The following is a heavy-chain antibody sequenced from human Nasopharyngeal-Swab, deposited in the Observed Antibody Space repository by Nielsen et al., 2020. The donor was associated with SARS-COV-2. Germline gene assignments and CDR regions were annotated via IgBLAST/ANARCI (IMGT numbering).Heavy chain of an antibody. D-gene: IGHD2-15*01. CDR2: IWYDGSTK. V-gene: IGHV3-33*01. J-gene: IGHJ4*02. CDR3: AREAGYCSGGSCYSGPFDY. Sequence: WIRQPPGKGLEWVAVIWYDGSTKYYADSVKGRFTISRDNSKNTLYLQMISLRAEDTAVYYCAREAGYCSGGSCYSGPFDYWGQGTLVTVSS.